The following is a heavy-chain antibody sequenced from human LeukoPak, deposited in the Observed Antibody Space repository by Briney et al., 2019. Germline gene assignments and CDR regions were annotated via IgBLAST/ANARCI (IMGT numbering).Heavy chain of an antibody. D-gene: IGHD4-23*01. CDR2: VYYSGST. CDR1: GGSIISYY. CDR3: ARAVGGFFDS. Sequence: SETLSLTCTVSGGSIISYYWNWIRQPPGKGLEWIGYVYYSGSTNYNPSLTSRVTISVDTSKNQFSLKLTSVIAADTAVYYCARAVGGFFDSWGQGTLVTVS. J-gene: IGHJ4*02. V-gene: IGHV4-59*12.